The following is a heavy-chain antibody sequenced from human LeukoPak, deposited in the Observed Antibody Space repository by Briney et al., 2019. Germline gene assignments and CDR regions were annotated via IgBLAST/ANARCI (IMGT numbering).Heavy chain of an antibody. Sequence: ASVKVSCKASGYTFTSYGISWVRQAPGQGLEWMGWISAYNGNTNYAQKLQGRVTMTTDTSTSTAYMELRSLRSDDTAVYYCAEGSGYCSSTSCPRYGMDVWGQGTTVTVSS. J-gene: IGHJ6*02. CDR2: ISAYNGNT. CDR3: AEGSGYCSSTSCPRYGMDV. D-gene: IGHD2-2*01. CDR1: GYTFTSYG. V-gene: IGHV1-18*01.